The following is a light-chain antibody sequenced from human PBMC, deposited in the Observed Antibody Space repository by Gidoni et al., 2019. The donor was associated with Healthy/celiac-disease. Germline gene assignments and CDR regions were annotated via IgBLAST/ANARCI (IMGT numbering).Light chain of an antibody. CDR3: QQYHNWPPIT. V-gene: IGKV3-15*01. Sequence: EIVMTQSQATLSVSPGERATFSCRASQSVSSNLAWYQQKPGQAPRLLIYGASTSATVIPARFSGSGSGTEFTLTISSLQSEDFAVYYCQQYHNWPPITFGQGTRLEIK. CDR2: GAS. CDR1: QSVSSN. J-gene: IGKJ5*01.